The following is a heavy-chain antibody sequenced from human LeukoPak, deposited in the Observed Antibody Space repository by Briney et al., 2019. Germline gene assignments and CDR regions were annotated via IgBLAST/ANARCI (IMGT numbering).Heavy chain of an antibody. J-gene: IGHJ6*02. CDR3: ARGLQYCSSASCPPGDDGMDF. CDR2: ISSSSSYI. CDR1: GFTFSSYS. V-gene: IGHV3-21*01. Sequence: GGSLRLSCAASGFTFSSYSMNWVRQAPGKGLEWVSSISSSSSYIYYADSVKGRFTISRDNAKNSLYLQMNSLRAEDTAVYYCARGLQYCSSASCPPGDDGMDFWGQGTTVTVSS. D-gene: IGHD2-2*01.